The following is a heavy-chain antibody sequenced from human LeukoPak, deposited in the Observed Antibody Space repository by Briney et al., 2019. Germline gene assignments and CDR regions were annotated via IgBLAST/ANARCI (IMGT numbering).Heavy chain of an antibody. V-gene: IGHV1-18*01. J-gene: IGHJ3*02. CDR1: GYTFTSYG. Sequence: ASVKVSCKASGYTFTSYGISWVRQAPGQGLEWMGWISAYNGNTNYAQKLQGRVTMTTDTSTSTAYMELRSLRSDDTAVYSCARRRITMIVVVRDDAFDIWGQGTMVTVSS. CDR2: ISAYNGNT. CDR3: ARRRITMIVVVRDDAFDI. D-gene: IGHD3-22*01.